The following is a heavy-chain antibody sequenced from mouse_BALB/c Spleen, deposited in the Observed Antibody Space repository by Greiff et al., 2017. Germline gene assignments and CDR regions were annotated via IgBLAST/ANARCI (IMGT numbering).Heavy chain of an antibody. CDR2: INPSTGYT. V-gene: IGHV1-7*01. CDR3: ARSHYYGSSYDAMDY. Sequence: VQLQQSGAELAKPGASVKMSCKASGYTFTSYWMHWVKQRPGQGLEWIGYINPSTGYTEYNQKFKDKATLTADKSSSTAYMQLSSLTSEDSAVYYCARSHYYGSSYDAMDYWGQGTSVTVSS. D-gene: IGHD1-1*01. J-gene: IGHJ4*01. CDR1: GYTFTSYW.